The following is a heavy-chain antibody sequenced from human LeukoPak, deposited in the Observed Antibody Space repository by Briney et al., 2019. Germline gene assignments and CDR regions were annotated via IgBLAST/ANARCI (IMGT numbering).Heavy chain of an antibody. V-gene: IGHV1-46*01. Sequence: ASVNVSCKASGYTFTSYYMHWVRQAPGQGLEWMGIINPSGGGTSYAQKFQGRVTMTRDTSTSTVYMELSSLRSEDTAVYYCARDKSAYYYDSSGPDYWGQGTLVTVSS. J-gene: IGHJ4*02. CDR3: ARDKSAYYYDSSGPDY. D-gene: IGHD3-22*01. CDR2: INPSGGGT. CDR1: GYTFTSYY.